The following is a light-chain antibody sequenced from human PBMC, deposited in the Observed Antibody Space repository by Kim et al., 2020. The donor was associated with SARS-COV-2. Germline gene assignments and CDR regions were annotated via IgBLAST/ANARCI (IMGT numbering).Light chain of an antibody. J-gene: IGKJ4*02. CDR2: AVS. Sequence: DIQMPQSPSSVSASVGDRVTITCRASQNINSWLAWYQQKPGKTPKLLIYAVSNLESGVPSRFSGSGAGTHFTLIIASLQPEDIATYYCLQTNDFPLTFGGGTKVDIK. V-gene: IGKV1-12*01. CDR1: QNINSW. CDR3: LQTNDFPLT.